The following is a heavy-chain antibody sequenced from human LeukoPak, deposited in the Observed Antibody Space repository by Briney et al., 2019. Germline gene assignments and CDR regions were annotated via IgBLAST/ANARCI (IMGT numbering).Heavy chain of an antibody. CDR3: ARDEVGGSYSGGFDY. Sequence: ASVKVSCKASGYTFTSYGISWVRQAPGQGLEWMGWISAYNGNTNYAQKLQGRVTMTTDTSTSTAYMELRSLRSDDTAVYYCARDEVGGSYSGGFDYWGQGTLVTVSS. CDR2: ISAYNGNT. V-gene: IGHV1-18*01. D-gene: IGHD1-26*01. CDR1: GYTFTSYG. J-gene: IGHJ4*02.